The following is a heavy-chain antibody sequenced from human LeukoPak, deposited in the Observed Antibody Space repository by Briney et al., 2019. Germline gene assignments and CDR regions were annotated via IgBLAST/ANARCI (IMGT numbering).Heavy chain of an antibody. V-gene: IGHV1-2*02. CDR2: INPNSGGT. J-gene: IGHJ3*02. CDR3: ARVKRSSSWYDAFDI. D-gene: IGHD6-13*01. CDR1: GYTFTGYY. Sequence: VKVSCKASGYTFTGYYMHWVRQAPGQGLEWMGWINPNSGGTNYAQKFQGRVTMTRDTSISTAYMELSRLRSDDTAVYYCARVKRSSSWYDAFDIWGQGTMVTVSS.